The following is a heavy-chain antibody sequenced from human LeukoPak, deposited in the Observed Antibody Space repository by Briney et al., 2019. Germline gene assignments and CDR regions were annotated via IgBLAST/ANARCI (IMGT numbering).Heavy chain of an antibody. CDR2: ISSGSTFI. CDR1: GFSFSSYS. V-gene: IGHV3-21*01. D-gene: IGHD2-21*02. Sequence: PGGSLRLYCAASGFSFSSYSMFWVRQAPGQGLEWAASISSGSTFIYYRDSVKGRFTISRDNAKKSLTLQMNSLRVEDSAIYYCAREPHDFHEEDGFDIWGQGTLVTVS. CDR3: AREPHDFHEEDGFDI. J-gene: IGHJ3*02.